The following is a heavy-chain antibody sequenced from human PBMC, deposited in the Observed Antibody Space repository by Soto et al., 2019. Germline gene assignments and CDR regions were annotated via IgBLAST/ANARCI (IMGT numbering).Heavy chain of an antibody. V-gene: IGHV5-51*01. Sequence: GESLKISCKGSGYSFTSYWIGWVRQMPGKGLGWMGIIYPGDSDTRYSPSFQGQVTISADKSISTAYLQWSSLKASDTAMYYCARHDRRYSSGWYPSYYYYGMDVWGQGTTVTVSS. CDR2: IYPGDSDT. CDR3: ARHDRRYSSGWYPSYYYYGMDV. J-gene: IGHJ6*02. D-gene: IGHD6-19*01. CDR1: GYSFTSYW.